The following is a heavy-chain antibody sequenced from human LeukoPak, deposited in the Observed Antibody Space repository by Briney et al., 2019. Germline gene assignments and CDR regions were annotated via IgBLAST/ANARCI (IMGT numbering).Heavy chain of an antibody. Sequence: SQTLSLTCVVSGDSVSSKNGAWNWIRQSPSGGLEWLGRTYYRSKWYNDYAESMEGRMTISQDTSKNQYSLHLNSVTPDDTAVYYCARDFGTTGWHTSDYWGQGTLVTVSS. D-gene: IGHD6-19*01. CDR1: GDSVSSKNGA. V-gene: IGHV6-1*01. CDR3: ARDFGTTGWHTSDY. CDR2: TYYRSKWYN. J-gene: IGHJ4*02.